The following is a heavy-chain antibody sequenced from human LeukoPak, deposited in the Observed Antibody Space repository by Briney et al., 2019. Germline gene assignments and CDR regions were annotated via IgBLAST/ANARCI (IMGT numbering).Heavy chain of an antibody. V-gene: IGHV3-30*18. CDR1: GFTFSSYG. J-gene: IGHJ4*02. CDR2: ISYDGSNK. Sequence: GGSLRLSCAASGFTFSSYGMHWVRQAPGKGLEWVAVISYDGSNKYYADSVKGRFTISRDNSKNTLYLQMNSLRAEDTAVYYCAKAGSAARPFAYWGQGTLVTVSS. CDR3: AKAGSAARPFAY. D-gene: IGHD6-6*01.